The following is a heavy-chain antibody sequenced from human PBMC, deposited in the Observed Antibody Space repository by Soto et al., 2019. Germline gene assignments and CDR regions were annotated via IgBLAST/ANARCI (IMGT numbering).Heavy chain of an antibody. CDR1: GFAFSTYA. J-gene: IGHJ6*02. CDR2: ISGSGGSS. CDR3: AKVAKRAAAGRYEYYKYGMDV. D-gene: IGHD6-13*01. Sequence: GSLRLSCAASGFAFSTYAMTWVRQAPGKGLEWVSVISGSGGSSYYAASVKGRFTISRDNSKNTLYLQMNGLRAEDTALYYCAKVAKRAAAGRYEYYKYGMDVWGQGTTVTVSS. V-gene: IGHV3-23*01.